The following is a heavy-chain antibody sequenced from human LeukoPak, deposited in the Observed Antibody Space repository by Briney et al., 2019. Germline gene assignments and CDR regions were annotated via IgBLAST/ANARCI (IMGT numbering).Heavy chain of an antibody. J-gene: IGHJ3*02. CDR1: GFTVSSNY. CDR2: IYSGGST. Sequence: GGSLRLSCAASGFTVSSNYMSWARQAPGKGLEWVSVIYSGGSTYYADPVKGRFTISRDNSKNTLYLQMNSLRAEDTAVYYCARDQQADAFDIWGQGTMVTVSS. D-gene: IGHD6-13*01. V-gene: IGHV3-53*01. CDR3: ARDQQADAFDI.